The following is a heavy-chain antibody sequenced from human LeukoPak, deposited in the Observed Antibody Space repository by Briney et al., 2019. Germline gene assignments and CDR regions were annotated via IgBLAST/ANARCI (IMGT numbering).Heavy chain of an antibody. CDR3: ARAKYYGSGSYYNNWFDP. CDR2: IYTSGST. V-gene: IGHV4-4*07. Sequence: SETLSLTCTVSGGSISSYYWSWIRQPAGKGLEWSWRIYTSGSTNYNPSLKSRVTMSVDTSKNQFSLKLSSVTAADTAVYYCARAKYYGSGSYYNNWFDPWGQGTLVTVSS. J-gene: IGHJ5*02. CDR1: GGSISSYY. D-gene: IGHD3-10*01.